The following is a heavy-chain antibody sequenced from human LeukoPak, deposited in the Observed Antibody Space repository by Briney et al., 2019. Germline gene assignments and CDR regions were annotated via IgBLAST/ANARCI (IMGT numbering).Heavy chain of an antibody. Sequence: ASVKVSCKASGYSFVSYGFSWVRQAPGQGLEWMGWINPDSGGANFAQKFQGRVTMTRDSSISTAYMELSRLRSDDTAVYYCGRDFHDSLDYWGQGTLVTVSS. CDR2: INPDSGGA. J-gene: IGHJ4*02. CDR3: GRDFHDSLDY. CDR1: GYSFVSYG. V-gene: IGHV1-2*02.